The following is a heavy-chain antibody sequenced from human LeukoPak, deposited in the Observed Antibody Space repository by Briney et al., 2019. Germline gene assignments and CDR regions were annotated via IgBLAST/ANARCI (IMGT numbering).Heavy chain of an antibody. D-gene: IGHD3-9*01. CDR3: ASGDYDILTGYLYLFDY. Sequence: ASVKVSCKASGGTFSSYAISWVRQAPGQGLEWMGRIIPILGIANYAQKFQGRVTITADKSTSIAYMELSSLRSEDTAVYYCASGDYDILTGYLYLFDYWGQGTLVTVSS. CDR2: IIPILGIA. V-gene: IGHV1-69*04. J-gene: IGHJ4*02. CDR1: GGTFSSYA.